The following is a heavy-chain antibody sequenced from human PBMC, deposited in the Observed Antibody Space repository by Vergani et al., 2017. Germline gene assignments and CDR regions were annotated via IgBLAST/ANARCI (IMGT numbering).Heavy chain of an antibody. Sequence: QVQLVQSGAEVKKPGSSVKVSCKASGGTFSSYVISWVRQAPGQGLEWMGGIIPIFGTANYAQKFQGRVTITADEPTSTAYMELRSLRAEDTAVYYYAGVVVLGPTGGFDPWGQGTLVTVSS. CDR3: AGVVVLGPTGGFDP. CDR2: IIPIFGTA. CDR1: GGTFSSYV. V-gene: IGHV1-69*01. D-gene: IGHD2-15*01. J-gene: IGHJ5*02.